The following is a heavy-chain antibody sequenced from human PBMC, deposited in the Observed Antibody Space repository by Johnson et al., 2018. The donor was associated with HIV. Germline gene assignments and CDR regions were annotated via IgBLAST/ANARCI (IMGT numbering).Heavy chain of an antibody. D-gene: IGHD4-23*01. V-gene: IGHV3-9*01. Sequence: VQLVESGGGLVQPGRSLRLSCAASGFTFHDYAMHWVRQAPGKGLEWVSGISWNSGSIGYADSVKGRFTISRDNAKNSLYLQMNSLRAEDTAVYYCARGGRAHYGGNFGAFDIWGQGTMVTVSS. J-gene: IGHJ3*02. CDR3: ARGGRAHYGGNFGAFDI. CDR2: ISWNSGSI. CDR1: GFTFHDYA.